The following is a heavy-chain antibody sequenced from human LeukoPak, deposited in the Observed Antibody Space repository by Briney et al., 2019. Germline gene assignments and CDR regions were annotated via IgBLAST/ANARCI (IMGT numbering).Heavy chain of an antibody. Sequence: PGGSLRLSCAASGFTFSSYSMNWVRQAPGKGLEWVSSISSSSSYIYYADSVKGRFTISRDNAKNSLYLQMNSLRAEDTAVYYCARDHRLGSSSWYWFDPWGRGTLVTVSS. J-gene: IGHJ5*02. D-gene: IGHD6-13*01. CDR1: GFTFSSYS. V-gene: IGHV3-21*01. CDR3: ARDHRLGSSSWYWFDP. CDR2: ISSSSSYI.